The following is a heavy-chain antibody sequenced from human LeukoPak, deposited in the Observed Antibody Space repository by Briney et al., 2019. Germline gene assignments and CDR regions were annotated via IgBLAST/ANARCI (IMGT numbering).Heavy chain of an antibody. J-gene: IGHJ4*02. V-gene: IGHV3-21*06. CDR2: IGPTGSDR. Sequence: GGSLRLSRTASGLTFSTSGFNWVRQAPGKGLEWVASIGPTGSDRYHADSIKGRFTISRDNANNFLYLQMNSLRAEDTAVYYCATETNGRHYDYWGQGSLLTVSS. CDR1: GLTFSTSG. D-gene: IGHD1-14*01. CDR3: ATETNGRHYDY.